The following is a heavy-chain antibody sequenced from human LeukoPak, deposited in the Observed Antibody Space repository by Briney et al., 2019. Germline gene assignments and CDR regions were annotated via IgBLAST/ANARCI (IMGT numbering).Heavy chain of an antibody. Sequence: SETLSLTCAVYGGSFSGYYWSWIRQPPGKGLEWIGSIYYSGSTYYNPSLKSRVTISVDTSKNQFSLKLSSVTAADTAVYYCARHGGWQLGHFDYWGQGTLVTVSS. CDR3: ARHGGWQLGHFDY. J-gene: IGHJ4*02. D-gene: IGHD6-6*01. V-gene: IGHV4-34*01. CDR2: IYYSGST. CDR1: GGSFSGYY.